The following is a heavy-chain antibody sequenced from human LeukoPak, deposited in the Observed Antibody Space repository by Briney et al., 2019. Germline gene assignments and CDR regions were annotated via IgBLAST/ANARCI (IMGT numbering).Heavy chain of an antibody. J-gene: IGHJ5*02. D-gene: IGHD3-22*01. CDR3: TTANRLTRDSSGYYPDS. V-gene: IGHV1-24*01. CDR1: GYTLTELS. Sequence: ASVKVSCKVSGYTLTELSTHWVRQAPGKGLEWMGGFDPEDGEAIYAQKFQGRVTITEDTSTDTAYMELSSLRSEDTAVYYCTTANRLTRDSSGYYPDSWGQGTLVTVSS. CDR2: FDPEDGEA.